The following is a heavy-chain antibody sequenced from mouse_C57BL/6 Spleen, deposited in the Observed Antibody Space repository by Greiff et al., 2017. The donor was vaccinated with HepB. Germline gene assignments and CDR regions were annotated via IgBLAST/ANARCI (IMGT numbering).Heavy chain of an antibody. J-gene: IGHJ3*01. CDR2: IDPSDSYT. CDR1: GYTFTSYW. Sequence: QSCKASGYTFTSYWMHWVKQRPGQGLEWIGEIDPSDSYTNYNQKFKGKSTLTVDKSSSTAYMQLSSLTSEDSAVYYCARGDYYGSSYPAWFAYWGQGTLVTVSA. CDR3: ARGDYYGSSYPAWFAY. V-gene: IGHV1-69*01. D-gene: IGHD1-1*01.